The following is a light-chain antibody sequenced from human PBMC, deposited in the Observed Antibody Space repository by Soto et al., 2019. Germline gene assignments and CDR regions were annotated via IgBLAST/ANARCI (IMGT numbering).Light chain of an antibody. J-gene: IGKJ4*01. CDR1: QTVGNNY. V-gene: IGKV3-20*01. Sequence: EIVLTQSPGTLSLSPGERATLSCRASQTVGNNYLAWYQQKPGQTPRLLIHGASNRATGIPDRISGSGSGTDFTLILSRLEPEDFAVYYCQQYASSQLTFGGGTKVEIK. CDR3: QQYASSQLT. CDR2: GAS.